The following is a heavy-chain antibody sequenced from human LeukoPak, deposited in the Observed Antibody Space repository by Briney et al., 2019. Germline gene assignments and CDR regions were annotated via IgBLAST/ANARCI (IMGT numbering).Heavy chain of an antibody. J-gene: IGHJ6*02. CDR3: AGNYLYYYGMDV. CDR1: GFTLSDYY. Sequence: GGSLRLSCAASGFTLSDYYMSWIRQAPGKGLEWVSYISHSGSTIYYADSVKGRFTISRDNAKNSLYLQVNSLRAEDTAVYYCAGNYLYYYGMDVWGQGTTVTVSS. CDR2: ISHSGSTI. V-gene: IGHV3-11*01.